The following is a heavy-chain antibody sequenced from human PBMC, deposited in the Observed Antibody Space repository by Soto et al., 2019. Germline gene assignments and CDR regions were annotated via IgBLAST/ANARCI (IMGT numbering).Heavy chain of an antibody. CDR2: ISAYNGNT. D-gene: IGHD3-10*01. CDR3: ARSWVTYGSGSFNWFDP. Sequence: ASVKVSYKASGYTFTSYGISWVRQAPGQGLEWMGWISAYNGNTNYAQKLQGRVTMTTDTSTSTAFMELRSLRSDDTAVYYCARSWVTYGSGSFNWFDPWGQGTLVTVSS. CDR1: GYTFTSYG. V-gene: IGHV1-18*01. J-gene: IGHJ5*02.